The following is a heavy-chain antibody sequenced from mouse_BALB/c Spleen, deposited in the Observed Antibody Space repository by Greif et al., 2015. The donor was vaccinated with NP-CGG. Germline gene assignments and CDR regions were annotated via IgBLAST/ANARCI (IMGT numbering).Heavy chain of an antibody. V-gene: IGHV1-7*01. J-gene: IGHJ2*01. CDR2: INPSTGYT. Sequence: QVQLQQSGAELAKPGASVKMSCKASGYTFTSYWMHWVKQRPGQGLEWIGYINPSTGYTEYNQKFKDKATLTADKSSSTDYMHLSSLTSEDSAVYYCARRLSGFDYWGQGTTLTVSS. CDR1: GYTFTSYW. CDR3: ARRLSGFDY.